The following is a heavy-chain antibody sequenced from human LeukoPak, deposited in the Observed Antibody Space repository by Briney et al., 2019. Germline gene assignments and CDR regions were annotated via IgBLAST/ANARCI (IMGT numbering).Heavy chain of an antibody. Sequence: GGSLRLSCAASGFTFSSYGMHGVRQAPGKGLEGVAVISYYGSNKYYADSVKGRFAISSDNSKNTLYLQMNSLRAEDTAVYYCAKGIRYFPAYYYYGMDVWGQGTTVTVSS. D-gene: IGHD3-9*01. J-gene: IGHJ6*02. CDR1: GFTFSSYG. CDR2: ISYYGSNK. CDR3: AKGIRYFPAYYYYGMDV. V-gene: IGHV3-30*18.